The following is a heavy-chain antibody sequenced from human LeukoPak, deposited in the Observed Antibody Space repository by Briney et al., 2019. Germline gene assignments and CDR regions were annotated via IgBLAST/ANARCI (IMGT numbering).Heavy chain of an antibody. Sequence: GGSLRLSCAASGFTFSYYYMSWVRQAPGKGLEWVANIKQDGSEKYYVDSVKGRFTISRDNAKNSLYLQMNSLRAEDTAVYYCARDARYSSSYFDYWGQGTLVTVSS. V-gene: IGHV3-7*01. D-gene: IGHD6-13*01. CDR3: ARDARYSSSYFDY. J-gene: IGHJ4*02. CDR1: GFTFSYYY. CDR2: IKQDGSEK.